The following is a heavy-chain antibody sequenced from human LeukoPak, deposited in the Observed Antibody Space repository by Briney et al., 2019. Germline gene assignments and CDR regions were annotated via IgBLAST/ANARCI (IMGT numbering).Heavy chain of an antibody. CDR3: ARDGWSLGP. CDR2: ISVYSGNT. Sequence: SVKVSCKASGYTFASYGVTWVRQAPGQGPEWMAWISVYSGNTEYAQKFQDRVTLTADTSTSTVYMELRSLRSDDTAVYYCARDGWSLGPWGQGTLVTVSS. V-gene: IGHV1-18*01. D-gene: IGHD2-8*01. J-gene: IGHJ5*02. CDR1: GYTFASYG.